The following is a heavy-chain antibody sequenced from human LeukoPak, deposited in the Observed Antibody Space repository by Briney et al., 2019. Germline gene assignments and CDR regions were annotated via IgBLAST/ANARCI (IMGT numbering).Heavy chain of an antibody. CDR1: GFTFDDYA. D-gene: IGHD2-2*01. J-gene: IGHJ4*02. CDR3: AKRYQLLAPWLDY. CDR2: ISWNSGSI. V-gene: IGHV3-9*01. Sequence: AGGSLRLSCAASGFTFDDYAMHWVRQAPGKGLEWVSGISWNSGSIGYADSVKGRFTISRDNAKNSLYLQMNSLRAEDTAVYYCAKRYQLLAPWLDYWGQGTLVTVSS.